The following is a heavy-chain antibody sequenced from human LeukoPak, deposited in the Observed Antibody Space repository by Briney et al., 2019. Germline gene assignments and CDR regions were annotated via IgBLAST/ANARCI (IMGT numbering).Heavy chain of an antibody. J-gene: IGHJ5*02. D-gene: IGHD3-9*01. Sequence: SETLSLTCTVSGGSISSYYWSWIRQPAGKGLEWIGRIYTSGSTNYNPSLKSRVTMSVDTSKNQFSLKLSSVTAADTAVYYCARGGRDYDILTGYYTPYNWFDPWGQGTLVTVSS. CDR3: ARGGRDYDILTGYYTPYNWFDP. CDR1: GGSISSYY. V-gene: IGHV4-4*07. CDR2: IYTSGST.